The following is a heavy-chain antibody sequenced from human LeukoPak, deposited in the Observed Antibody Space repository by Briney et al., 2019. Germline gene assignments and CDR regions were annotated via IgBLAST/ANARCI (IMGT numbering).Heavy chain of an antibody. CDR2: ISSSSSYI. V-gene: IGHV3-21*01. CDR3: ACTQRIVGAS. CDR1: GFIFSSYS. J-gene: IGHJ4*02. D-gene: IGHD1-26*01. Sequence: PGGSLRLSCAASGFIFSSYSMNWVRQAPGKGLEWVSSISSSSSYIYYADSVKGRFTISRDNAKNSLYLQMNSLRAEDTAVYYCACTQRIVGASWGQGTLVTVSS.